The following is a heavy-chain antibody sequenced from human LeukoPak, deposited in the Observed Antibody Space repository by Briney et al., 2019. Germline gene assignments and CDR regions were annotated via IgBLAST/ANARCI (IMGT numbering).Heavy chain of an antibody. CDR3: ARVGDWSNYFGMNA. J-gene: IGHJ6*02. Sequence: GGSLRLSCAASGFTFSGHSMTWVRQTPGKGLEWVSVIFGNGVKTYYADSLKGRFTISRDNSKSTLYLQMNSLRADDTAVYYCARVGDWSNYFGMNAWGQGTTVSVSS. CDR1: GFTFSGHS. CDR2: IFGNGVKT. D-gene: IGHD3-16*01. V-gene: IGHV3-23*01.